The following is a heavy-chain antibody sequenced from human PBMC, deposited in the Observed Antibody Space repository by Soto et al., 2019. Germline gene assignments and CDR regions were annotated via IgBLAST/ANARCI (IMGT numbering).Heavy chain of an antibody. V-gene: IGHV1-3*01. D-gene: IGHD5-12*01. Sequence: ASVKVSCKASGYTFTSYAMHWVRQAPGQRLEWMGWINAGNGNTKYSQKFQGRVTITRDTSASTAYMELSSLRSEDTAVYYCARDRRDGYNWYFDLWGRGTLVTVSS. CDR1: GYTFTSYA. CDR3: ARDRRDGYNWYFDL. J-gene: IGHJ2*01. CDR2: INAGNGNT.